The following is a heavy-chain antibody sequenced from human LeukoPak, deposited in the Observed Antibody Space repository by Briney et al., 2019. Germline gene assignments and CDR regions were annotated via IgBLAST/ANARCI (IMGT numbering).Heavy chain of an antibody. CDR2: INPGGGST. D-gene: IGHD4-23*01. J-gene: IGHJ5*02. CDR3: AKDLRWDHPGFDP. V-gene: IGHV1-46*01. Sequence: ASVKVSCKASGYIFTSYCMHWVRQAPGQGLEWMGIINPGGGSTSYAQKFQDRVTMTRDTSTSTVYMELSSLRSDDTAVYYCAKDLRWDHPGFDPWGQGTLVIVSS. CDR1: GYIFTSYC.